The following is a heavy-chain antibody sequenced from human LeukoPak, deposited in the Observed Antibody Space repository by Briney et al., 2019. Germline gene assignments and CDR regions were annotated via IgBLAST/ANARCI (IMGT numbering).Heavy chain of an antibody. D-gene: IGHD1-26*01. CDR3: VRESHIVGVSVGAFEI. Sequence: PGGSLRLSCAASGFTVTSNCMSLVRQAPGKGLEWVAVICDTVTTAYADSVEGRFTIFRDSSKNTMYLQMDSLRPEDTAVYYCVRESHIVGVSVGAFEIWGQGTMVMVSS. V-gene: IGHV3-53*01. J-gene: IGHJ3*02. CDR2: ICDTVTT. CDR1: GFTVTSNC.